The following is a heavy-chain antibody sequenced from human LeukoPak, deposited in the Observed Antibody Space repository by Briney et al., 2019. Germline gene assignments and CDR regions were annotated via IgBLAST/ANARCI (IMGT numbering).Heavy chain of an antibody. J-gene: IGHJ5*02. D-gene: IGHD2-2*01. Sequence: SETLSLTCTVSGGSISSYYWSWIRQPAGKGLEWIGRIYTSGGTNYNPSLKSRVTMSVDTSKNQFSLKLSSVTAADTAVYYCARAGYCSSTSCRGHWFDPWGQGTLVTVSS. V-gene: IGHV4-4*07. CDR1: GGSISSYY. CDR3: ARAGYCSSTSCRGHWFDP. CDR2: IYTSGGT.